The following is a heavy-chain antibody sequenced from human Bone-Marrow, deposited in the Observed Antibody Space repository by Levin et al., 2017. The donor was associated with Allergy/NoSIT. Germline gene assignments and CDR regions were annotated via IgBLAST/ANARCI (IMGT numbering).Heavy chain of an antibody. D-gene: IGHD3-10*01. Sequence: SQTLSLTCTVSGGSISSGDYYWSWIRQPPGKGLEWIGYIYYSGSTYYNPSLKSRVTISVDTSKNQFSLKLSSVTAADTAVYYCAREENPHYYGSGSHFDPWGQGTLVTVSS. CDR3: AREENPHYYGSGSHFDP. J-gene: IGHJ5*02. CDR1: GGSISSGDYY. CDR2: IYYSGST. V-gene: IGHV4-30-4*01.